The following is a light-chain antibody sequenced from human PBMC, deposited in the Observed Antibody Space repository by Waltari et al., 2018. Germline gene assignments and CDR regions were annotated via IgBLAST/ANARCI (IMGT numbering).Light chain of an antibody. CDR2: DKN. CDR3: HSRDASGVGGS. Sequence: SSELTQAPAVSVAMGQPVTITCQGNGLRSYYASWYQQRPGQAPILIMYDKNNRPSGVPDRFSGSNSDNTASLTITGAQAEDEASYYCHSRDASGVGGSFGGGTKLTVL. CDR1: GLRSYY. J-gene: IGLJ2*01. V-gene: IGLV3-19*01.